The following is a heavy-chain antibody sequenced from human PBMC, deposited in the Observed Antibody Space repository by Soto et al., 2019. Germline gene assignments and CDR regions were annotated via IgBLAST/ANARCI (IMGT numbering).Heavy chain of an antibody. Sequence: GGSLRLSCAASGFTFSSYAMSWVRQAPGKGLEWVSAISGSGGSTYYADSVKGRFTISRDNSKNTLYLQMNSLRAEATAVYCCAKENPYGDYLGGAFDIWGQGTMVTVSS. CDR3: AKENPYGDYLGGAFDI. CDR2: ISGSGGST. V-gene: IGHV3-23*01. D-gene: IGHD4-17*01. J-gene: IGHJ3*02. CDR1: GFTFSSYA.